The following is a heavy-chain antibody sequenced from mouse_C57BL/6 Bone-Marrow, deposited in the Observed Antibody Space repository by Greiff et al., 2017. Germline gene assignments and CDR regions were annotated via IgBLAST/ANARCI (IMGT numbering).Heavy chain of an antibody. J-gene: IGHJ3*01. CDR3: ARVTQATGFAY. Sequence: HLHQSGAELARPGASVKLSCKASGYTFTSYGISWVKQRTGQGLEWIGEIYPRSGNTYYNEKFKGKATLTADKSSSTAYMELRSLTSEDSAVYFCARVTQATGFAYWGQGTLVTVSA. V-gene: IGHV1-81*01. D-gene: IGHD3-2*02. CDR1: GYTFTSYG. CDR2: IYPRSGNT.